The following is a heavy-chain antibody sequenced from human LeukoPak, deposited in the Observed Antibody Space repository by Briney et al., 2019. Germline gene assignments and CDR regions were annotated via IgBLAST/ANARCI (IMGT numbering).Heavy chain of an antibody. V-gene: IGHV3-9*01. D-gene: IGHD1-1*01. CDR2: ISWNSGII. Sequence: SLRLSCAASGFTFDDYAMYWVRQAPGKGLEWVAGISWNSGIIGYADSVKGRFTISRDNAKNSLYLQINSLRVEDTAVYYCARDQLGAVLYFDYWGQGTLVTVSS. J-gene: IGHJ4*02. CDR1: GFTFDDYA. CDR3: ARDQLGAVLYFDY.